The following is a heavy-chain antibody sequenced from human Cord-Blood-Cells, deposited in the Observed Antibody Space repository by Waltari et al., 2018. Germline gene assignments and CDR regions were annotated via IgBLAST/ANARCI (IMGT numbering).Heavy chain of an antibody. CDR2: INHSGST. J-gene: IGHJ5*02. D-gene: IGHD1-26*01. CDR1: GGSFSGYY. CDR3: ARGGGSYYNWFDP. Sequence: QVQLQQWGAGLLKPSETLSLTCAVYGGSFSGYYWSWFRRPPGKGLEWIGEINHSGSTNYNPSLKSRVTISVDTSKNQFSLKLSSVTAADTAVYYCARGGGSYYNWFDPWGQGTLVTVSS. V-gene: IGHV4-34*01.